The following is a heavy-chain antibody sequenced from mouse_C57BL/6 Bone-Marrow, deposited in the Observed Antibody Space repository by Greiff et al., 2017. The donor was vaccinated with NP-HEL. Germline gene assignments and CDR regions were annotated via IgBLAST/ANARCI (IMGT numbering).Heavy chain of an antibody. Sequence: EVKLVESGGGLVQPGGSRGLSCEGSGFTFSGFWMSWVRQTPGKTLEWIGDINSDGSAINYAPSIKDRFTIFRDNDKSTLYLQMSNARSEDTATYFCMRYGNYWYFDVWGTGTTVTVSS. J-gene: IGHJ1*03. CDR2: INSDGSAI. V-gene: IGHV11-2*01. D-gene: IGHD2-1*01. CDR3: MRYGNYWYFDV. CDR1: GFTFSGFW.